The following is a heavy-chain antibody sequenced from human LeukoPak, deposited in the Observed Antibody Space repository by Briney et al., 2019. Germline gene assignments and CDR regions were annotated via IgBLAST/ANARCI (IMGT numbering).Heavy chain of an antibody. V-gene: IGHV4-61*02. J-gene: IGHJ4*02. Sequence: SETLSLTCTVSGGSISSGSYYWSWIRQPAGKGLEWIGRIYTSGSTNYNPSLKSRVTISVDTSKNQFSLKLSSVTAADTAVYYCARGVVVPAAHFDYWGQGTLVTVST. CDR1: GGSISSGSYY. D-gene: IGHD2-2*01. CDR2: IYTSGST. CDR3: ARGVVVPAAHFDY.